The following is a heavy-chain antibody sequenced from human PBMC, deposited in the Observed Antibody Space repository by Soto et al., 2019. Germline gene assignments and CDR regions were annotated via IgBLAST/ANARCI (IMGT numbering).Heavy chain of an antibody. Sequence: GGSLRLSCAASGFTFSSYWMSWVRQAPGKGLEWVANIKQDGSEKYYVDSVKGRFTISRDNAKNSLYLQMNSLRAEDTAVYYCARDPIFGVVIEFDYWGQGTLVTVSS. CDR3: ARDPIFGVVIEFDY. CDR2: IKQDGSEK. D-gene: IGHD3-3*01. J-gene: IGHJ4*02. CDR1: GFTFSSYW. V-gene: IGHV3-7*05.